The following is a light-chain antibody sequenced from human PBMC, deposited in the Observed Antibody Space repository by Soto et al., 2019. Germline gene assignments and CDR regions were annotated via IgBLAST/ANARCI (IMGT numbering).Light chain of an antibody. CDR2: AAS. V-gene: IGKV3-15*01. Sequence: IVMTQSPATLSVSPGERATLSCRAGQSIDSKLAWYQQRPGQAPRLLIYAASTRATGIPARFSGSGSGTEFTLTLSGLQSEDFGVYYCQQYKSWRTFGQGTNVEIK. CDR1: QSIDSK. J-gene: IGKJ1*01. CDR3: QQYKSWRT.